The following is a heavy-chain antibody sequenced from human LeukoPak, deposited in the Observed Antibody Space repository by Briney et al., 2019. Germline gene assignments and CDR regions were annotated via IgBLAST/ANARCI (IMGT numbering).Heavy chain of an antibody. V-gene: IGHV3-74*01. J-gene: IGHJ5*02. Sequence: GGSLRLSCAASGFTFSSYCMHWVRQAPGKGLVWVSRINSDGSSTTYADSVKGRFTISRDNSKNTLYLQMNSLRAEDTAVYYCARVKSYYDSRWFDPWGQGTLVTVSS. D-gene: IGHD3-22*01. CDR3: ARVKSYYDSRWFDP. CDR2: INSDGSST. CDR1: GFTFSSYC.